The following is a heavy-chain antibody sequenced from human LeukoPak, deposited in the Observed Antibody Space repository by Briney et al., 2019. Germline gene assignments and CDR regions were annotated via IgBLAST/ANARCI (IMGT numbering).Heavy chain of an antibody. J-gene: IGHJ3*02. CDR3: ARDPYYYDSSGYSPVAFDI. D-gene: IGHD3-22*01. CDR1: GGTFNSYA. CDR2: IIPIFGTA. V-gene: IGHV1-69*13. Sequence: ASVKVSCKASGGTFNSYAISWVRQAPGQGLEWMGGIIPIFGTANYAQKFQGRVTITADESTSTAYMELSSLRSEDTAVYYCARDPYYYDSSGYSPVAFDIWGQGTMVTVSS.